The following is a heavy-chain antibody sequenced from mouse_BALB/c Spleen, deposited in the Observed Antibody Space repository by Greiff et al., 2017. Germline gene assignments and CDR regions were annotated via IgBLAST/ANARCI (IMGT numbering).Heavy chain of an antibody. CDR1: GFTFSDYY. D-gene: IGHD1-1*01. Sequence: EVQLVESGGSLVKPGGSLKLSCAASGFTFSDYYMYWVRQTPEKRLEWVATISDGGSYTYYPDSVKGRFTISRDNAKNNLYLQMSSLKSEDTAMYYCARDPYYGGFDVWGAGTTVTVSS. V-gene: IGHV5-4*02. CDR3: ARDPYYGGFDV. CDR2: ISDGGSYT. J-gene: IGHJ1*01.